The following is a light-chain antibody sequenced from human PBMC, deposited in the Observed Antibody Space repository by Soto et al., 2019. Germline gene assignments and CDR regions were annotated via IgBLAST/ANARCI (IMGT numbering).Light chain of an antibody. CDR1: QSVSSY. J-gene: IGKJ4*01. CDR3: QLRKVT. Sequence: EIVLTQSPATLSLSPGERATLSCRASQSVSSYLAWYQQKPGPAPRLLLYDASDRATSIPARFSGSGSGTDLNLSMRRLEPVDFGVYYCQLRKVTFGGGTKVEIK. CDR2: DAS. V-gene: IGKV3-11*01.